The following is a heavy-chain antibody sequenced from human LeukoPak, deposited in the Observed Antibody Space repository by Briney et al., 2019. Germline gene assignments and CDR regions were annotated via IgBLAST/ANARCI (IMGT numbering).Heavy chain of an antibody. J-gene: IGHJ4*02. CDR2: IIPIFGTA. CDR1: GGTFSSYA. CDR3: ARDGYNYQGFDY. D-gene: IGHD5-24*01. V-gene: IGHV1-69*05. Sequence: SSVKVSCKASGGTFSSYAISWVRQAPGQGLEWMGRIIPIFGTANYAQKFQGRVTITTDESTSTAYMGLSSLRSEDTAVYYCARDGYNYQGFDYWGQGTLVTVSS.